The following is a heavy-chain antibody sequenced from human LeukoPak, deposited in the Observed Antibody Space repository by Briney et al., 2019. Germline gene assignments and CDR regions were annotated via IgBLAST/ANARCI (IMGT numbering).Heavy chain of an antibody. CDR1: GGSISNYY. CDR2: IYTSGTT. J-gene: IGHJ4*02. Sequence: SETLSLTCTVSGGSISNYYWNWIRQPAGKGLEWIGRIYTSGTTNYNPSLKSRVSMSVDTSKDQFSLKLSSVTAADTAVYYCARGKVVAGTPGQNSWDHWGQGTLVTVSS. V-gene: IGHV4-4*07. CDR3: ARGKVVAGTPGQNSWDH. D-gene: IGHD6-19*01.